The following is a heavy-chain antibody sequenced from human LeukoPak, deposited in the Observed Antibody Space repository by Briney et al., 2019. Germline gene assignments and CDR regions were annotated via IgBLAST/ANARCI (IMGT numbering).Heavy chain of an antibody. Sequence: GEPLHTSCKSSGSSFTSYWIGWVRQLPGKGRGWMGTINPGESETRYSPSFQGQVTISADKSISTAYLQWSSLKASDTVMYYCARLVHKIFGVVIGPFDNWFDPWGQGTLVTVSS. CDR2: INPGESET. CDR3: ARLVHKIFGVVIGPFDNWFDP. D-gene: IGHD3-3*01. CDR1: GSSFTSYW. V-gene: IGHV5-51*01. J-gene: IGHJ5*02.